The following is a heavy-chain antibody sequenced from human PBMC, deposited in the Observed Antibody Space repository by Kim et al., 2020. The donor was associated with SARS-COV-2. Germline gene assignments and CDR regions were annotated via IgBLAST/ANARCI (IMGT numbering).Heavy chain of an antibody. Sequence: ASVKVSCKASGYTFTSHSIHWVRQAPGQGLEWMGIINPSGGSTNYAQEFQGRVTMTRDASTSTVYMELSGLRSDDTAVYYCARAAGSADLYVYFGLYVWG. CDR2: INPSGGST. D-gene: IGHD6-13*01. CDR1: GYTFTSHS. V-gene: IGHV1-46*03. J-gene: IGHJ6*02. CDR3: ARAAGSADLYVYFGLYV.